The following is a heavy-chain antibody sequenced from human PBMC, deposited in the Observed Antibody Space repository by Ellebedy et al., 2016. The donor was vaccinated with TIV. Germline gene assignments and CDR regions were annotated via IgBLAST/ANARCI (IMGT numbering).Heavy chain of an antibody. V-gene: IGHV4-59*08. CDR3: ARVYSSGWYVLDY. D-gene: IGHD6-19*01. CDR2: ISYRGST. CDR1: GGSIGPNY. J-gene: IGHJ4*02. Sequence: MPSETLSLTCTVSGGSIGPNYWSWIGQPPGKGLEWSGYISYRGSTNYTPSLPSRVTISVDTSKNQFSLKLSSVTAADTAVYYCARVYSSGWYVLDYWGQGTLVTVSS.